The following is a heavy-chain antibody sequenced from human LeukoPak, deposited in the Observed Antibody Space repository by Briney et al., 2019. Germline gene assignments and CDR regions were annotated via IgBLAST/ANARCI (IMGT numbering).Heavy chain of an antibody. Sequence: GGSLRLSCAASGFAFSFYAMSWHRQPPGKGLEWVSTINANSGTTSYADSVMGRVTISRDNPKNTVYLQMNSLRSETTAVYFCSRDLGPRRSPSWYPFDYWGQGTLVTVSS. J-gene: IGHJ4*02. CDR3: SRDLGPRRSPSWYPFDY. CDR1: GFAFSFYA. V-gene: IGHV3-23*01. CDR2: INANSGTT. D-gene: IGHD6-13*01.